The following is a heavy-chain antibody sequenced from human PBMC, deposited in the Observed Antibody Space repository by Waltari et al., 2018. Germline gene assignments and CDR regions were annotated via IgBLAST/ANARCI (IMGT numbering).Heavy chain of an antibody. CDR1: GFTFSSFG. CDR3: ARDSNPGDSVTYLDAFDL. J-gene: IGHJ3*01. D-gene: IGHD1-26*01. CDR2: IKGDGSKE. V-gene: IGHV3-7*01. Sequence: EVQLVESGGGLVQPGGSLRLSCEGSGFTFSSFGRPWVRQSPGKGLEWVANIKGDGSKEHYVDSVKGRFTIFRDNAKNSLYLQMNTLRAEDTAVYYCARDSNPGDSVTYLDAFDLWGQGTTVTVSS.